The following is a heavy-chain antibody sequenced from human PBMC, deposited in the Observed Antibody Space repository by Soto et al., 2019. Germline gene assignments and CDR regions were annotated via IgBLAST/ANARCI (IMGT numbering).Heavy chain of an antibody. CDR2: INHSGST. V-gene: IGHV4-34*01. J-gene: IGHJ4*01. D-gene: IGHD5-18*01. CDR3: ERGGRVDTAMVPGDTGFVDY. Sequence: SETLSLTCAVYGGSFSGYYWSWIRQPPGKGLEWIGEINHSGSTNYNSSLKSRVTISVDTSKNQFSLKLSSVTAADTAVYYCERGGRVDTAMVPGDTGFVDYWGHGTLVTVSS. CDR1: GGSFSGYY.